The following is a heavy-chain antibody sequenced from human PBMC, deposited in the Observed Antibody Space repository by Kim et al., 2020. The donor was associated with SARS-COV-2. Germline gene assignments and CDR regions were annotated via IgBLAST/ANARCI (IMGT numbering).Heavy chain of an antibody. CDR3: ARVSMIVVVGVAWFDP. D-gene: IGHD3-22*01. J-gene: IGHJ5*02. Sequence: SETLSLTCTVSGGSVSSGSYYWSWIRQPPGKGLEWIGYIYYSGSTNYNPSLKSRVTISVDTSKNQFSLKLSSVTAADTAVYYCARVSMIVVVGVAWFDPWGQGTLVTVSS. CDR1: GGSVSSGSYY. V-gene: IGHV4-61*01. CDR2: IYYSGST.